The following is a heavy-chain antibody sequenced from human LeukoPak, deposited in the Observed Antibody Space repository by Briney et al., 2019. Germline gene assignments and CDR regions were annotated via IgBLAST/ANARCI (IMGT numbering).Heavy chain of an antibody. CDR3: ARDLMYYYGSGSYYNAGAFDY. CDR1: GSTFTSYG. CDR2: ISAYNGNT. J-gene: IGHJ4*02. D-gene: IGHD3-10*01. Sequence: ASVKVSCKASGSTFTSYGISWVRQAPGQGLEWMGWISAYNGNTNYAQKLQGRVTMTTDTSTSTAYMELGSLRSDDTAVYYCARDLMYYYGSGSYYNAGAFDYWGQGTLVTVSS. V-gene: IGHV1-18*01.